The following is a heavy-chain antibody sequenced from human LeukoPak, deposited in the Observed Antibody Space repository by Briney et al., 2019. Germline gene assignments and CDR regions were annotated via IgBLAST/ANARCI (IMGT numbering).Heavy chain of an antibody. CDR3: AGDSGYITYFDY. V-gene: IGHV1-69*05. CDR2: IIPIFGTA. CDR1: GGTFSSYA. Sequence: SVKVSCKASGGTFSSYAISWVRQAPGQGLEWMGRIIPIFGTANYAQKFQGRVTITTDESTSTAYMELSSLRSEDTAVYYCAGDSGYITYFDYWGQGTLVTVSS. J-gene: IGHJ4*02. D-gene: IGHD5-12*01.